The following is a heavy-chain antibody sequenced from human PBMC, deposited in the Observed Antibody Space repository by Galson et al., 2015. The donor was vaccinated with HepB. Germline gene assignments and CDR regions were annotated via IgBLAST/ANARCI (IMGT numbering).Heavy chain of an antibody. V-gene: IGHV1-2*04. D-gene: IGHD3-22*01. CDR2: INPNSGGT. CDR3: ARAQDYYDSSGSDFDY. CDR1: GYTLTGYY. J-gene: IGHJ4*02. Sequence: SVKVSCKASGYTLTGYYMPWVRQAPGQWLEWMGRINPNSGGTNYAQKFQGWVTMNRDTSISTAYMELSRLRSDDTAVYYCARAQDYYDSSGSDFDYWGQGTLATVSS.